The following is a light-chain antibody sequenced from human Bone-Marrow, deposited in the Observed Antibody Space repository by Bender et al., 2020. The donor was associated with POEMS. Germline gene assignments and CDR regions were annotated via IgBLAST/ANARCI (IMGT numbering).Light chain of an antibody. CDR3: SSYAGSRTYV. CDR1: SSDVGNYNL. V-gene: IGLV2-23*01. J-gene: IGLJ1*01. Sequence: QSALTQPASVSGSPGQSITISCTGTSSDVGNYNLVSWYQHHSGKAPKLMIYEANKRPSGVSHRFSGSKSGNTASLTISGLLPEDEADYYCSSYAGSRTYVFGSGTKVTVL. CDR2: EAN.